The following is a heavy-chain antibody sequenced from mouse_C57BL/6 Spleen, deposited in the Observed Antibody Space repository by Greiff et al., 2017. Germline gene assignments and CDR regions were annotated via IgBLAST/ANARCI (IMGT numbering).Heavy chain of an antibody. V-gene: IGHV5-16*01. CDR3: AKVGSGYWYAMDY. J-gene: IGHJ4*01. CDR1: GFTFSDYY. D-gene: IGHD1-1*01. Sequence: EVQLVQSEGGLVQPGSSMKLSSTASGFTFSDYYMGWVRQVPEKGLEWVANINYDGSGTYYLDSLKSRFILSRANKSYSLYLQLCSRMSEDIATFYYAKVGSGYWYAMDYWGQGTSVTVSS. CDR2: INYDGSGT.